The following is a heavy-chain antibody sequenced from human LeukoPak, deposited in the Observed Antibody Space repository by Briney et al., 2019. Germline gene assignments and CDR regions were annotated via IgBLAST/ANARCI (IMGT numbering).Heavy chain of an antibody. Sequence: PSETLSLTFAVSGYSISSGYYWGWIRQPPGKGLEWIGSIYHSGSTYNNPSLKSRVTISVDTSKSQFSLKLSSVTAADTAVFYCAKWGTTAFDYWGQGILVTVSS. V-gene: IGHV4-38-2*01. J-gene: IGHJ4*02. CDR1: GYSISSGYY. D-gene: IGHD4-17*01. CDR2: IYHSGST. CDR3: AKWGTTAFDY.